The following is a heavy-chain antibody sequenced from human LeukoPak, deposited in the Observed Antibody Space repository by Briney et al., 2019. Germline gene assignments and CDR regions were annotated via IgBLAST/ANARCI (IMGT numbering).Heavy chain of an antibody. V-gene: IGHV3-64*01. CDR2: ISSNGGST. Sequence: GGSLRLSRAASGFTFSSYAMHWVRQAPGKGLEYVSAISSNGGSTYYANSVKGRFTISRDNSKNTLYLQMGSLRAEDMAVYYCASGAARSFDYWGQGTLVTVSS. CDR3: ASGAARSFDY. D-gene: IGHD6-6*01. CDR1: GFTFSSYA. J-gene: IGHJ4*02.